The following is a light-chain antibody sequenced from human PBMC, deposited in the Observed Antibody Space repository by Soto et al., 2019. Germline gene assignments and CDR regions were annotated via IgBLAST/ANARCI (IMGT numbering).Light chain of an antibody. CDR3: QQRSNWTWT. V-gene: IGKV3-11*01. Sequence: GLTQSAATLSLSPAESATLPCRASQRIXNYLVCYQQKPGQAPRFLXYDASNSARGTPARLSGSGSGTDFTPTSSRLEHEDSAGYYWQQRSNWTWTFGQGTKVDIK. CDR1: QRIXNY. J-gene: IGKJ1*01. CDR2: DAS.